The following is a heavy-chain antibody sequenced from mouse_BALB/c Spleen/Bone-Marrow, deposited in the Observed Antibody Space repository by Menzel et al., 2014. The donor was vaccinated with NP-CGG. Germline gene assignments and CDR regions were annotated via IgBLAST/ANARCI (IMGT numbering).Heavy chain of an antibody. J-gene: IGHJ3*01. Sequence: EVNLVESGGGLVKSGGSLKLSCAASGFTFNSYGMSWVRQTPEKRLEWVATISGGGSYTFYPDSVKGRFTISRDNAKNNLYLQLNSLRSEDTALYYCARHAYYDQTEVSFVYWGQGTLVTVSA. V-gene: IGHV5-9-2*01. CDR1: GFTFNSYG. CDR2: ISGGGSYT. CDR3: ARHAYYDQTEVSFVY. D-gene: IGHD2-4*01.